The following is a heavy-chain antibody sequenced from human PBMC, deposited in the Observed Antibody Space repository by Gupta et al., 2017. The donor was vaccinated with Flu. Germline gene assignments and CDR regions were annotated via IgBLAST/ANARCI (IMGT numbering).Heavy chain of an antibody. V-gene: IGHV3-15*01. CDR3: TTDVRWELPPLDY. CDR2: IKSKTDGETT. D-gene: IGHD1-26*01. J-gene: IGHJ4*02. Sequence: EVQLVESGGGLVKPGGSLRLSCAASGFTFSNAWMSWVRQAPGKGLELVGRIKSKTDGETTDYAAPVKGRFTISRDDSKDTLYLQMNSLKTEDTAVYFCTTDVRWELPPLDYWGQGTLVTVAS. CDR1: GFTFSNAW.